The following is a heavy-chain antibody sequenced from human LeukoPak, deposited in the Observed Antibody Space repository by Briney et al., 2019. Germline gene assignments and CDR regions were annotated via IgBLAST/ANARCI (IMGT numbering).Heavy chain of an antibody. D-gene: IGHD2-21*02. CDR3: SGGGSIEVTGY. CDR2: INSDGSDT. CDR1: GFTFSSYW. V-gene: IGHV3-74*01. Sequence: GGPLILSCVASGFTFSSYWMNWVRQAPGKGLVWVSQINSDGSDTTYADSVKGRFTISRDNAKNTLYLQMNSLRAEGTAVYYCSGGGSIEVTGYWGQGTLVTVSS. J-gene: IGHJ4*02.